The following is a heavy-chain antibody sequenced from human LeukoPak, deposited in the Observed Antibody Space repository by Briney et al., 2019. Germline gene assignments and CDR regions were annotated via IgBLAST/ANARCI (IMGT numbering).Heavy chain of an antibody. V-gene: IGHV3-23*01. J-gene: IGHJ4*02. CDR3: AKSGSAIDYDASDS. Sequence: GGSLRLSCAASGFTFSSYAMSWVRQAPGKGLEGVSAISGSGSSTYYADSVKGRFTISRDNSKKKLYVQMNSLRAEHTAVYYCAKSGSAIDYDASDSWGQGTLVTVSS. CDR1: GFTFSSYA. D-gene: IGHD4-17*01. CDR2: ISGSGSST.